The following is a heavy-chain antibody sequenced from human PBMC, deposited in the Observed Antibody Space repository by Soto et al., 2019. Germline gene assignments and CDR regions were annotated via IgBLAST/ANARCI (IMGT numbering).Heavy chain of an antibody. D-gene: IGHD5-12*01. J-gene: IGHJ4*02. CDR3: ARDPDYSGYAIDY. Sequence: GGSLRLSCAASGFTFSSYWMSWVRQAPGKGLEWVANIKQDGSEKYYVDSVKGRFTISRDNAKNSLYLQMNSLRAEDTAVYYCARDPDYSGYAIDYWGQGTLVTVSS. V-gene: IGHV3-7*01. CDR2: IKQDGSEK. CDR1: GFTFSSYW.